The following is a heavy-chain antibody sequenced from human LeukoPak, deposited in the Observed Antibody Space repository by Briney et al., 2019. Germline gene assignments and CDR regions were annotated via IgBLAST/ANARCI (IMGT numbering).Heavy chain of an antibody. CDR3: ARKQNRVRGVSDFDY. CDR1: GFAFSHHN. D-gene: IGHD3-10*01. Sequence: GGSLRLSCTASGFAFSHHNMNWVRQAPGKGLEWVASISSSSNYIYYSDSVKGRFTISRDNAKNSLFLQMNGLRAEDTAVYYCARKQNRVRGVSDFDYWDQGTLVTVSS. J-gene: IGHJ4*02. CDR2: ISSSSNYI. V-gene: IGHV3-21*01.